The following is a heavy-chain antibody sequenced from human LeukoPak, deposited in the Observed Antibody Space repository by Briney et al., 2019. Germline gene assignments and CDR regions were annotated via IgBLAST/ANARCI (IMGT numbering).Heavy chain of an antibody. J-gene: IGHJ4*02. V-gene: IGHV1-69*02. D-gene: IGHD4-17*01. CDR3: AVYGDQGDYFDY. CDR1: GGTFSSYT. CDR2: ITPILGIA. Sequence: SVEVSCKASGGTFSSYTISWVRQAPGQGLEWMGRITPILGIANYAQKFQGRVTITADKSTSTAYMELSSLRSEDTAVYYCAVYGDQGDYFDYWGQGTLVTVSS.